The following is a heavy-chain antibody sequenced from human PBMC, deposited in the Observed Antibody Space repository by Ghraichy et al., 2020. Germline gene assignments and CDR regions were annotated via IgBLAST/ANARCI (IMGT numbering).Heavy chain of an antibody. V-gene: IGHV3-74*01. CDR2: INSDGSST. CDR3: ARFGYYDFWSGYYTGIDYFDY. J-gene: IGHJ4*02. CDR1: GFTFSSYW. Sequence: GGSLRLSCAASGFTFSSYWMHWVRQAPGKGLVWVSRINSDGSSTSYADSVKGRFTISRDNAKNTLYLQMNSLRAEDTAVYYCARFGYYDFWSGYYTGIDYFDYWGQGTLVTVSS. D-gene: IGHD3-3*01.